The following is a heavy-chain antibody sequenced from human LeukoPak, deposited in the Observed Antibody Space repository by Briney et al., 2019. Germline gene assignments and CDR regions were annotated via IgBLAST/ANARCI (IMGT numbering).Heavy chain of an antibody. D-gene: IGHD6-6*01. CDR3: ARVGAARGYYYYYMDV. J-gene: IGHJ6*03. CDR1: GFTFSDYY. CDR2: ISSSGSTI. Sequence: GGSLRLSCAASGFTFSDYYMSWIRQAPGKGLEWVSYISSSGSTIYYADSVKGRFTISRDNAKNSLYLQMNGLRAEDTAVYYCARVGAARGYYYYYMDVWGKGTTVTISS. V-gene: IGHV3-11*04.